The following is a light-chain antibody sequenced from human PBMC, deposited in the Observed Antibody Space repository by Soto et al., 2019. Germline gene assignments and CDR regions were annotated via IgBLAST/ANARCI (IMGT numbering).Light chain of an antibody. CDR2: DAS. CDR1: QSISSW. CDR3: QRYNSYSP. V-gene: IGKV1-5*01. J-gene: IGKJ1*01. Sequence: IPMTPSPGSLSASIRHRGTGTYRASQSISSWLAWYQQKPGKAPKLLIYDASSLESGVPSRFSGSGSGTEFTLTISSLHPDDFETDYCQRYNSYSPFGQGTKVDI.